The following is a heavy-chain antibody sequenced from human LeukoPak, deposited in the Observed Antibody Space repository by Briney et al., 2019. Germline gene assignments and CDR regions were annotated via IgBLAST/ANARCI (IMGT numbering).Heavy chain of an antibody. CDR2: ISGSGGST. Sequence: PGGSLRLSCAASGFTFSSYAMSWVRQAPGKGLEWVSAISGSGGSTYYADSVKGRFTISRDNSKNTLYLQMNSLRAEDTAVYYCAKFQPTVTMGPYYYGMDVWGQGTTVTVSS. CDR1: GFTFSSYA. J-gene: IGHJ6*02. D-gene: IGHD4-11*01. V-gene: IGHV3-23*01. CDR3: AKFQPTVTMGPYYYGMDV.